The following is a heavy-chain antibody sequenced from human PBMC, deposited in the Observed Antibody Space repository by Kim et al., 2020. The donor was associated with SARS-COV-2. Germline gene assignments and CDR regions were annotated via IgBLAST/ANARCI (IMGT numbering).Heavy chain of an antibody. CDR2: FDPEDGET. CDR3: ATDLPQNPDQIVVVTAIQEGFDY. J-gene: IGHJ4*02. D-gene: IGHD2-21*02. Sequence: ASVKVSCKVSGYTLTELSMHWVRQAPGKGLEWMGGFDPEDGETIYAQKFQGRVTMTEDTSTDTAYMELSSLRSEDTAVYYCATDLPQNPDQIVVVTAIQEGFDYWGQGTLVTVSS. V-gene: IGHV1-24*01. CDR1: GYTLTELS.